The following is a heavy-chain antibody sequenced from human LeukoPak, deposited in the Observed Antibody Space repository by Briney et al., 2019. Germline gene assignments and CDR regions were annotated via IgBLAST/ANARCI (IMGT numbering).Heavy chain of an antibody. V-gene: IGHV4-34*01. CDR2: INHSGST. CDR3: ARADIVVVPAAIRYYFDY. CDR1: GGSLSGYY. Sequence: SETLSLTCAVCGGSLSGYYWSWIRQPPGKGLEWIGEINHSGSTNYNPSLKSRVTISVDTSKNQFSLKLSSVTAADTAVYYCARADIVVVPAAIRYYFDYWGQGTLVTVSS. J-gene: IGHJ4*02. D-gene: IGHD2-2*01.